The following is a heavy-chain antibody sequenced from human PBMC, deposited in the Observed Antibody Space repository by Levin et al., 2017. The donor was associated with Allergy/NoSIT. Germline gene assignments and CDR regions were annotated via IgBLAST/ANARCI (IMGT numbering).Heavy chain of an antibody. CDR1: RLICTFCD. Sequence: GESLKISCAASRLICTFCDMYWVRQAPGEGLEWVTPISYEENGNSYGDFVKGRFTISRDISKDTFFVQMNTLTAEDTAMWGWKFDMEQQTGCYAVDVWGKGTTVSVSS. V-gene: IGHV3-30*03. CDR2: ISYEENGN. CDR3: KFDMEQQTGCYAVDV. D-gene: IGHD1/OR15-1a*01. J-gene: IGHJ6*04.